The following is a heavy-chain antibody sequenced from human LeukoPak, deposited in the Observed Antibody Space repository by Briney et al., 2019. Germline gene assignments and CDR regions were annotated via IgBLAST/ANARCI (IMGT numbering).Heavy chain of an antibody. CDR1: GGSISSYY. Sequence: SETLSLTCTVSGGSISSYYWSWIRQPPGKGLEWIGYIYYSGSTNYNPSLKSRVTISVDTSKNQFSLKLGSVTAADTAVYYCARMIAPDIVVSGYFDLWGRGTLVTVSS. J-gene: IGHJ2*01. V-gene: IGHV4-59*01. CDR2: IYYSGST. CDR3: ARMIAPDIVVSGYFDL. D-gene: IGHD2-15*01.